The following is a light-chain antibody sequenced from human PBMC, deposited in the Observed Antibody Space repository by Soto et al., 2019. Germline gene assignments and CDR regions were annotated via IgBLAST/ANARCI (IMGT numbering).Light chain of an antibody. CDR3: ASYISSSTSYV. J-gene: IGLJ1*01. CDR2: GVS. Sequence: QSALTQPASVSGSPGQSIAISCTGTSSDVGGYNYVSWYQQHPGKAPKLMIYGVSNRPSGVSNRFSGSKSGNTASLTISGLQAEDESDYYCASYISSSTSYVFGTGTKVTVL. V-gene: IGLV2-14*01. CDR1: SSDVGGYNY.